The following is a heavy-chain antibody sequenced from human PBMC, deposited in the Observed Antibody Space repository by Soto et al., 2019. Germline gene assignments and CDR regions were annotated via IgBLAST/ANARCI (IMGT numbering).Heavy chain of an antibody. CDR2: ITTSSAYI. CDR1: GFTFNTYD. V-gene: IGHV3-21*01. D-gene: IGHD2-21*01. J-gene: IGHJ5*02. CDR3: VRSGTARLLRHSWFDT. Sequence: EVQLVESGGGLVKPGGSLRLSCAASGFTFNTYDMNWVRQAPGKGLEWVSSITTSSAYIYYADSLKGRITISRDNAKNSLFLQMNSLRAEDTAVYYCVRSGTARLLRHSWFDTWGQGTRFTVSS.